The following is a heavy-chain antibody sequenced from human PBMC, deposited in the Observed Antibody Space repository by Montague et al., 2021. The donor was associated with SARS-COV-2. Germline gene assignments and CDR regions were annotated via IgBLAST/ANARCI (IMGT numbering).Heavy chain of an antibody. CDR1: GGSISTTNYY. Sequence: SETLSLTCTVSGGSISTTNYYWAWIRQPPGKGLEWVGSIYNSDNTYYNPSLESRLTMSVDTSKNQFSLKLRSVTAADAAVYPCARAWRYGGYSGVHFAPWAQGT. CDR3: ARAWRYGGYSGVHFAP. V-gene: IGHV4-39*07. CDR2: IYNSDNT. J-gene: IGHJ5*02. D-gene: IGHD4-17*01.